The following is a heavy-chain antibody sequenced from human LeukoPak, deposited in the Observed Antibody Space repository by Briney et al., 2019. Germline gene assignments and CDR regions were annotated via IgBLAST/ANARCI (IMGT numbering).Heavy chain of an antibody. CDR2: IYYSGST. CDR1: VGSISSYY. D-gene: IGHD3-10*01. CDR3: ARGPSLITMVRGVIIT. Sequence: SETLSLPCTVPVGSISSYYWSWIRQPPGKGLEWIGYIYYSGSTNYNPSLKSRVTISVDTSKNQFSLKLSSVTAADTAVYYCARGPSLITMVRGVIITWGQGTLVTVSS. V-gene: IGHV4-59*01. J-gene: IGHJ4*02.